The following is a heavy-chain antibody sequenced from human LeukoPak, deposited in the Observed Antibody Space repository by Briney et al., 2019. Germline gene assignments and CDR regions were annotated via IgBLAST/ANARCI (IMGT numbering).Heavy chain of an antibody. V-gene: IGHV3-21*01. CDR3: AVAYYYGSGDTFDI. J-gene: IGHJ3*02. Sequence: GGSLRLSCAASGFTFRSYSMNWVRQAPGKGLEWVSSINSDSNYIYYADSVQGRFTISRDNAKNSLYLQMNSLRAEDTAVYYCAVAYYYGSGDTFDIWGQGTKVTVSS. D-gene: IGHD3-10*01. CDR2: INSDSNYI. CDR1: GFTFRSYS.